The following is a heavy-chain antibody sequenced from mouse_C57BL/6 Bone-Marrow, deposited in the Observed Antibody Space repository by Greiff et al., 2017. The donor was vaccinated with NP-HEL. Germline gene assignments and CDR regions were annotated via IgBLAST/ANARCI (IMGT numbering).Heavy chain of an antibody. J-gene: IGHJ4*01. CDR3: ARRLYYAMDY. Sequence: EVQRVESGGGLVQPGGSLKLSCAASGFTFSDYYMYWVRQTPEKRLEWVAYISNGGGSTYYPDTVKGRFTISRDNAKNTLYLQMSRLKSEDTAMYYCARRLYYAMDYWGQGTSVTVSS. CDR2: ISNGGGST. CDR1: GFTFSDYY. V-gene: IGHV5-12*01.